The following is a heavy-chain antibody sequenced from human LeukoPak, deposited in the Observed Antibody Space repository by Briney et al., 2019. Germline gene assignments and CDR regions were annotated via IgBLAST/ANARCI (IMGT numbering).Heavy chain of an antibody. CDR1: EDTFNNYA. D-gene: IGHD5-12*01. CDR2: VIPIFDTA. J-gene: IGHJ4*02. CDR3: ARELGGYDSGFDY. V-gene: IGHV1-69*05. Sequence: GASVKVSCKASEDTFNNYAISWVRQAPGQGLEWMGGVIPIFDTANYAQKLQGRVTMTTDTSTSTAYMELRSLRSDDTAVYYCARELGGYDSGFDYWGQGTLVTVSS.